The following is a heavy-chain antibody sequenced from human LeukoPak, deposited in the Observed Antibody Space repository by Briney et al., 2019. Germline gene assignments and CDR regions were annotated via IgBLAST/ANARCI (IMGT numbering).Heavy chain of an antibody. CDR3: VRAGYCSATSCQWVPLV. D-gene: IGHD6-19*01. CDR1: GGSISSYY. Sequence: PSETLSLTCTVSGGSISSYYWSWIRQPPGKGLEWIGYIYYSGSTNYNPSLKSRVTISVDTSKNQLSLKLSSMTAADTAVYYCVRAGYCSATSCQWVPLVWGQGTTVTVSS. J-gene: IGHJ6*02. CDR2: IYYSGST. V-gene: IGHV4-59*01.